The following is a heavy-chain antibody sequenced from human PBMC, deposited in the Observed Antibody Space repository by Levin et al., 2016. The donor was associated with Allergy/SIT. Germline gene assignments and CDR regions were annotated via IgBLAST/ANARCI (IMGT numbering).Heavy chain of an antibody. V-gene: IGHV3-30-3*01. CDR1: GFTFSSYA. Sequence: SLKISCAASGFTFSSYAMHWVRQAPGKGLEWVAVISYDGSNKYYADSVKGRFTISRDNSKNTLYLQMNSLRAEDTAVYYCARGENYLAFGELYLYMDVWGKGTTVTVSS. D-gene: IGHD3-10*01. J-gene: IGHJ6*03. CDR3: ARGENYLAFGELYLYMDV. CDR2: ISYDGSNK.